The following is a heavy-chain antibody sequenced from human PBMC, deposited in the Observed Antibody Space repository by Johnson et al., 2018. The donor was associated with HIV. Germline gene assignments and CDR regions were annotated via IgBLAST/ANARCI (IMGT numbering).Heavy chain of an antibody. D-gene: IGHD6-6*01. CDR3: AREAARGEVAFDM. CDR1: GFTFSSYA. V-gene: IGHV3-30*04. CDR2: ISYDGSNK. J-gene: IGHJ3*02. Sequence: QVQLVESGGGVVQPGRSLRLSCSASGFTFSSYAMHWVRQAPGKGLEWVAVISYDGSNKYYADSVKGRFTISRDNSKNTLYLQMNSLRAEDTAVYYCAREAARGEVAFDMWGQGTMVTVSS.